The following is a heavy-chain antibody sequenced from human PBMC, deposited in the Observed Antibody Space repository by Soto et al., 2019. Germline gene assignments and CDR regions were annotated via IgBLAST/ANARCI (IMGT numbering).Heavy chain of an antibody. CDR3: AQKENMITFGGGFAHYFFDY. V-gene: IGHV2-5*01. CDR1: GFSLKTTGLG. J-gene: IGHJ4*02. CDR2: LYWYDDK. Sequence: QITLKESGPTLVKPTQTLTLNCTFSGFSLKTTGLGLGLFRQPPVKALELLALLYWYDDKSYSPSLQSRLTFARDSSRYHVVLILSNMDPEYSSTYFCAQKENMITFGGGFAHYFFDYWCSGSRGTFSS. D-gene: IGHD3-16*01.